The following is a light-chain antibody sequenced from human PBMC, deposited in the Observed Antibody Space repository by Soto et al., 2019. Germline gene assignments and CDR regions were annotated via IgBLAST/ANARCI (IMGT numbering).Light chain of an antibody. Sequence: QSALTQPASVSGSPGQSITVSCTGTSSDIGSYDYVSWYQQHPGKVPKLIIYDVSNRPSGVSNRFSGSKSGNTASLTISGLQAEDEADYYCTSFTTAYTRVFGSGTKLTVL. CDR2: DVS. V-gene: IGLV2-14*03. CDR1: SSDIGSYDY. CDR3: TSFTTAYTRV. J-gene: IGLJ1*01.